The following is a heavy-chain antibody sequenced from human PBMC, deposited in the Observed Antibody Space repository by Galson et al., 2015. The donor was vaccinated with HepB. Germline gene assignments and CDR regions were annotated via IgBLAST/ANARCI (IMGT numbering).Heavy chain of an antibody. CDR1: GFTFSSYS. D-gene: IGHD4-17*01. J-gene: IGHJ5*02. Sequence: SLRLSCAASGFTFSSYSMNWVRQAPGKGLEWVSSISSSSSHIYYEESVKGRFTISRDNAKNSLYLQMNSLRAEDTAVYYCARGGDYVVWGIDPWGQGTLVTVSP. CDR2: ISSSSSHI. V-gene: IGHV3-21*01. CDR3: ARGGDYVVWGIDP.